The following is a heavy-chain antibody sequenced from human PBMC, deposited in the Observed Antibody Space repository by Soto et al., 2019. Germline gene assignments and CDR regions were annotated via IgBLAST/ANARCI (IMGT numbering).Heavy chain of an antibody. V-gene: IGHV4-34*01. J-gene: IGHJ3*02. Sequence: SETLSLTCAAYGGSFSGCYWSWIRQPPGKGLEWIGEINHSGSTNYNPSLKSRVTISVDTSKNQFSLKLSSVTAADTAVYYCAGIVGATGAFDIWGQGTMVTVSS. D-gene: IGHD1-26*01. CDR2: INHSGST. CDR1: GGSFSGCY. CDR3: AGIVGATGAFDI.